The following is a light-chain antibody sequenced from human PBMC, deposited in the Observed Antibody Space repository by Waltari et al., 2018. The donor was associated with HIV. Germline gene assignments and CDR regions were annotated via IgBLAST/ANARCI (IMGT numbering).Light chain of an antibody. Sequence: QSALTQPASVSGSPGQSITISCTGTSSDVGGYNYVSWYQQHPGKAPKLMIYDVSNRPSVVSNRFSGSKSGSTASLTISGLQAEDDADYYCSSYTSSSRYVFGTGTKVTVL. J-gene: IGLJ1*01. CDR3: SSYTSSSRYV. CDR2: DVS. CDR1: SSDVGGYNY. V-gene: IGLV2-14*01.